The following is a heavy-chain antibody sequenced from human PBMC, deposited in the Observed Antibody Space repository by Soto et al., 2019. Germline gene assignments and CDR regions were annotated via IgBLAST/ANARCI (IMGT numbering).Heavy chain of an antibody. V-gene: IGHV3-23*01. CDR3: VRQAKLTTVTANVGYYYGLDV. CDR2: MSGSGSGT. D-gene: IGHD4-4*01. Sequence: DVQLLESGGGLVQPGGSLRLSCAASGFRFSTYDMSWVRQAPGKGLEWVSGMSGSGSGTYYADSVKGRFTISRDNSKNTLYLQMNSLRAADTAVYDCVRQAKLTTVTANVGYYYGLDVWGQGATVTVSS. J-gene: IGHJ6*02. CDR1: GFRFSTYD.